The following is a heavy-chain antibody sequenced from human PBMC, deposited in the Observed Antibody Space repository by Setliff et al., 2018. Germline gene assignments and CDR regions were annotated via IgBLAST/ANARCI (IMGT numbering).Heavy chain of an antibody. D-gene: IGHD2-8*02. CDR1: GYSISRGNYY. CDR2: IYHSGST. V-gene: IGHV4-30-4*08. CDR3: ARVGCAGVLCYNHGYYYALDV. J-gene: IGHJ6*02. Sequence: PSETLSLTCTVSGYSISRGNYYWSWIRQPPGKGLEWIGYIYHSGSTFYNPSLKSRVTISVDTSKNQVSLKLNSVTAADTAVYYCARVGCAGVLCYNHGYYYALDVWGQGTTVTVS.